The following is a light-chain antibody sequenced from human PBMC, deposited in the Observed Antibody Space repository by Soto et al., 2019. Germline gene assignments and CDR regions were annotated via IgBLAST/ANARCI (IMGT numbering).Light chain of an antibody. CDR2: GNT. V-gene: IGLV1-40*01. CDR1: SSNIGAGYD. J-gene: IGLJ2*01. CDR3: QSYDSSLSGVV. Sequence: QAVVTQPPSVSGAPGQRVSISCTGSSSNIGAGYDVHWYQQLPRTAPKLLIYGNTNRPSGVPDRFSGSKSGTSASLAITGLQAEDEADYYCQSYDSSLSGVVLGGGTKLTVL.